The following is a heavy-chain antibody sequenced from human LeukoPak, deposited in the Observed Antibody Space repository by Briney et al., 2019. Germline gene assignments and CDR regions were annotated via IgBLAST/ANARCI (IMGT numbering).Heavy chain of an antibody. CDR2: IRYDGSNK. Sequence: GGSLRLSCAASGFNFSSYGMHWVRQAPGKGLERVTFIRYDGSNKYYADSVKGRFTISRDNSKNTLYLQMNSLRAEDTAVYYCATRYCTIAACRASSHHCFDDWGKGTTVIVSS. J-gene: IGHJ6*04. V-gene: IGHV3-30*02. CDR3: ATRYCTIAACRASSHHCFDD. D-gene: IGHD2-8*01. CDR1: GFNFSSYG.